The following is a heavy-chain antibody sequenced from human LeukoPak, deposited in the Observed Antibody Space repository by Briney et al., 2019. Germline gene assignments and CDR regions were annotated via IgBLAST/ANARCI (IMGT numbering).Heavy chain of an antibody. CDR3: ARRGAWTIWKTPYYFDY. CDR1: GGSFSGYY. V-gene: IGHV4-34*01. J-gene: IGHJ4*02. Sequence: SETLSLTCAVYGGSFSGYYWSWIRQPPGKGLEWIGEINHSGSTNSNPSLKSRVTISVDTSKNQFSLKLSSVTAADTAVYYCARRGAWTIWKTPYYFDYWGQGTLVTVSS. CDR2: INHSGST. D-gene: IGHD3-9*01.